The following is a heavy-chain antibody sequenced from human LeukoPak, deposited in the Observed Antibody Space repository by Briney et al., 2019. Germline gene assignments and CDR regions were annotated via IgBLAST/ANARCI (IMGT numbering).Heavy chain of an antibody. J-gene: IGHJ4*02. Sequence: VASVKVSCKASGGTFSSYAISWVRQAPGQGLEWMGGIIPIFGTANYAQKFQGRVTITAGESTSTAYMELSSLRSEDTAVYYCARDGRGYSYGNFDYWGQGTLVTVSS. V-gene: IGHV1-69*13. CDR2: IIPIFGTA. CDR3: ARDGRGYSYGNFDY. CDR1: GGTFSSYA. D-gene: IGHD5-18*01.